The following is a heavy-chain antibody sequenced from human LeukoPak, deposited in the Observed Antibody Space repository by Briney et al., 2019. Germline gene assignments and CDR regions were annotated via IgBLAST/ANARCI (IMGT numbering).Heavy chain of an antibody. CDR2: ISGSGGST. Sequence: GGSLRLSCAASGFTFSSYAMSWVRQAPGKGLEWVSAISGSGGSTYYADSVKGRFTISRDNSKNTLYLQMNSLRAEDTAVYYCAKREYYDILTGLSKFDYWGQGTLATVSS. J-gene: IGHJ4*02. V-gene: IGHV3-23*01. CDR1: GFTFSSYA. CDR3: AKREYYDILTGLSKFDY. D-gene: IGHD3-9*01.